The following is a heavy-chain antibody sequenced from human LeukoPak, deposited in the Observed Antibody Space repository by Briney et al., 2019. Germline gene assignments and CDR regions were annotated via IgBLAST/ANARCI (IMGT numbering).Heavy chain of an antibody. J-gene: IGHJ4*02. CDR2: ISGSGGST. CDR1: GFTFSSYA. CDR3: AKDIGISSS. Sequence: GGSLRLSCAASGFTFSSYAMSWVRQAPGKGLEWVSAISGSGGSTYYADSVKGRFTISRDNAKNSLYLQMNSLRAEDTALYYCAKDIGISSSWGQGTLVTVSS. D-gene: IGHD6-13*01. V-gene: IGHV3-23*01.